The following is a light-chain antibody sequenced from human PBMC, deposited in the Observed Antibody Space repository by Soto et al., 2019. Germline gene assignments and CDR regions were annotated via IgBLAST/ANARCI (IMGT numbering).Light chain of an antibody. CDR3: MQRPQTPPYT. Sequence: DVVMTQSPLSLPVTPGESVSISCRSSQSLLHSTGYNYVDWYLQKPGQSPQLLIYLGFLRAAGVPDRFSGSGSGTDFTLKISRMDAEDVGVYYCMQRPQTPPYTFGQGTKVEIK. V-gene: IGKV2-28*01. J-gene: IGKJ2*01. CDR2: LGF. CDR1: QSLLHSTGYNY.